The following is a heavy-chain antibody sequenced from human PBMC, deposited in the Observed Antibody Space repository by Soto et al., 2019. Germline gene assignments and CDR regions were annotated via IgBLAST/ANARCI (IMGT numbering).Heavy chain of an antibody. CDR2: IRNKANNYAT. Sequence: EVQLVQSGGGLVQPGGSLRLSCADSGFTFSDYYIDWVRRSPGQGLEWVGRIRNKANNYATEYAASLKGRVTFSRDDSENSLYLQMNSLETEDTAVYWCTREKRYYNNLTSFYFDNWGQGTLVTVSS. J-gene: IGHJ4*02. V-gene: IGHV3-72*01. CDR3: TREKRYYNNLTSFYFDN. CDR1: GFTFSDYY. D-gene: IGHD3-10*01.